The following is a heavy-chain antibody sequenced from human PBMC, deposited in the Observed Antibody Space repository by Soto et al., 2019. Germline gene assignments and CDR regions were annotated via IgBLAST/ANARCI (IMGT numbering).Heavy chain of an antibody. CDR2: IGGYGGST. Sequence: EVHLLESGGGLVQPGGSLTVSCAASGFTFGAHPMSWVRLAPGKGLEWVSTIGGYGGSTYYPASLKGRFIISRDNSKNPLYLRLNTLRAEATAISSSPTQRTTVTTSFHYWGQGPLVTLSS. J-gene: IGHJ4*02. CDR1: GFTFGAHP. V-gene: IGHV3-23*01. CDR3: PTQRTTVTTSFHY. D-gene: IGHD4-17*01.